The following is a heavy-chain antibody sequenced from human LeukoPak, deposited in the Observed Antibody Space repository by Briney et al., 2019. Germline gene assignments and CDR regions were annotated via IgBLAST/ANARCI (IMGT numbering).Heavy chain of an antibody. Sequence: GGSLRLSCAASGFTFSSYAMHWVRQAPGKGLEWVAVISYGGSNKYYADSVKGRFTISRDNSKNTLYLQMNSLRAEDTAVYYCARENNWNPFDYWGQGTLVTVSS. V-gene: IGHV3-30-3*01. CDR3: ARENNWNPFDY. J-gene: IGHJ4*02. D-gene: IGHD1-20*01. CDR1: GFTFSSYA. CDR2: ISYGGSNK.